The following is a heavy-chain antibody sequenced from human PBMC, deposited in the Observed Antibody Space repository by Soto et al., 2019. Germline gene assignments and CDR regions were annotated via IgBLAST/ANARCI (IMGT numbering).Heavy chain of an antibody. Sequence: QVQLVQSGAEVKKPGSSVKVSCKASGGTFSSYTISWVRQAPGQGLEWMGRIIPILGIANYAQKFQGRVTITADKSTSTAYMELSSLRYEDTAVYYCASYCGGDGQGWFDPWGQGTLVTVSS. CDR3: ASYCGGDGQGWFDP. D-gene: IGHD2-21*02. J-gene: IGHJ5*02. CDR2: IIPILGIA. V-gene: IGHV1-69*02. CDR1: GGTFSSYT.